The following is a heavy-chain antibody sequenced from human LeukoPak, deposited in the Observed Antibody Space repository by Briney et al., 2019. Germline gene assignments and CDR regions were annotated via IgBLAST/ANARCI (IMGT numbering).Heavy chain of an antibody. Sequence: PSQTLSLTCTVSGGSISSYYTSWIRHPQGRVLVWNGYTYYSGSTIYSPSLKSRVTISVDTSKNQFSLKLSSVTGADTAVYYCARYGDYVFDLWGRGALVTVSS. CDR2: TYYSGST. CDR1: GGSISSYY. J-gene: IGHJ4*02. CDR3: ARYGDYVFDL. D-gene: IGHD4-17*01. V-gene: IGHV4-59*01.